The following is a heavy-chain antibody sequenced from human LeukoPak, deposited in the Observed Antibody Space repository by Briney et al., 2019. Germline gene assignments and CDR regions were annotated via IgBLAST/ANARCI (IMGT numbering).Heavy chain of an antibody. Sequence: ASVKVSCKASGGTFSSYAISWVRRAPGQGLEWMGWISHYTAKTDYAQKSQGRLSVTIDTATTTAYMELRSLRSDDTAMYYCARDRSTNDYWGQGTLLTVAS. D-gene: IGHD1-1*01. CDR3: ARDRSTNDY. V-gene: IGHV1-18*01. J-gene: IGHJ4*02. CDR2: ISHYTAKT. CDR1: GGTFSSYA.